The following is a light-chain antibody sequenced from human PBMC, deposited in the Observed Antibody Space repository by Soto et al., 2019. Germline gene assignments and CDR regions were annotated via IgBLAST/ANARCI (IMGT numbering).Light chain of an antibody. J-gene: IGKJ1*01. Sequence: EIVLTQSPGALSLSPGERATLSCGASQSVSSSYLAWYQQKPGQALRLLIYGASTRATGIPDRFSGSGSGTDFTLTISRLEPEDFAVYYCQQYGSSPRTFGQGTKVDIK. CDR1: QSVSSSY. CDR3: QQYGSSPRT. CDR2: GAS. V-gene: IGKV3-20*01.